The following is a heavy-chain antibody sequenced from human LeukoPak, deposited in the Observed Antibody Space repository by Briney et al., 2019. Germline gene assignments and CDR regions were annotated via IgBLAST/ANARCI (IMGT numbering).Heavy chain of an antibody. J-gene: IGHJ4*02. CDR2: ISSSSSYI. CDR1: GFTFSSYS. D-gene: IGHD3-9*01. V-gene: IGHV3-21*01. CDR3: ASFRGFDWLSFPFDY. Sequence: PGGSLRLSCAASGFTFSSYSMNWVRQAPGKGLEWVSSISSSSSYIYYADSVKGRFTISRDNAKNSLYLQMNSLRAEDTAVYYCASFRGFDWLSFPFDYWGQGTLVTVSS.